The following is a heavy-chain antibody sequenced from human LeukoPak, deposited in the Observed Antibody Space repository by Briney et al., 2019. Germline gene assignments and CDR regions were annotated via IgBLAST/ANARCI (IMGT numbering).Heavy chain of an antibody. CDR2: ISGSGGST. Sequence: SGGSLRLSCAASGFTFSSYAMSWVRQAPGKGLEWVSAISGSGGSTYYADSVKGRFTISRDNSKNTLYLQMNSLRAEDTAVYYCAKTRGSGSYYWGGFDYWGQGTLVTVSS. CDR1: GFTFSSYA. CDR3: AKTRGSGSYYWGGFDY. J-gene: IGHJ4*02. V-gene: IGHV3-23*01. D-gene: IGHD3-10*01.